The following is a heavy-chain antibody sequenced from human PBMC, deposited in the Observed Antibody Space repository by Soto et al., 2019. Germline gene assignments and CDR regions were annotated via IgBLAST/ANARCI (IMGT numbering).Heavy chain of an antibody. CDR3: ARDGDYWPGPLEHTYYYYYMDV. Sequence: SVKVSCKASGGTFSSYTISWVRQAPGQGLEWMGRIIPILGIANYAQKFQGRVTITADKSTSTAYMELSSLRSEDTAVYYCARDGDYWPGPLEHTYYYYYMDVWGKGTTVTVSS. J-gene: IGHJ6*03. D-gene: IGHD2-8*02. V-gene: IGHV1-69*04. CDR1: GGTFSSYT. CDR2: IIPILGIA.